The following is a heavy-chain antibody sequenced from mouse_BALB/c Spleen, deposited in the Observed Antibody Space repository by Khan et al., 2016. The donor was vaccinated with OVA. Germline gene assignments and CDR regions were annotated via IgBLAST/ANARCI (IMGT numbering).Heavy chain of an antibody. CDR3: TRSGYSAWFAY. Sequence: VRLQQSGAELVRPGALVKLSCKASGFNIKDYYMHWVKQRPEQGLEWIGWIDPENGETVYDPKFQGKASITANTSSNTAYLQLSSLTSEDNAVYYCTRSGYSAWFAYWGQGTPVTVSA. CDR1: GFNIKDYY. CDR2: IDPENGET. J-gene: IGHJ3*01. V-gene: IGHV14-1*02.